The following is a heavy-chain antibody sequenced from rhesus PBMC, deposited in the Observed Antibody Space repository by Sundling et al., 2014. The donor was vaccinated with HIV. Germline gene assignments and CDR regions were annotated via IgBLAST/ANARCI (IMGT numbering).Heavy chain of an antibody. D-gene: IGHD6-31*01. Sequence: QVQLQESGPGLVKPSETLSLTCAVSGGSISDNYYWNWIRQPPGKGLEWIGNIYGSSGSTYYNPSLKSRVTISKDTSKNQFSLKLSSVTAADTAVYYCARERYSSGWSVLGYFDLWGPGTPITISS. CDR3: ARERYSSGWSVLGYFDL. CDR1: GGSISDNYY. CDR2: IYGSSGST. V-gene: IGHV4S9*01. J-gene: IGHJ2*01.